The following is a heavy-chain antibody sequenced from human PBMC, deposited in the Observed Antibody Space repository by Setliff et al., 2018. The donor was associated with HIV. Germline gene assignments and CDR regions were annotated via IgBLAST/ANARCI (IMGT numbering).Heavy chain of an antibody. CDR1: GGSISSYY. J-gene: IGHJ4*02. V-gene: IGHV4-4*08. Sequence: PSETLSLTCTVSGGSISSYYWSWIRQPPGKGLEWIGYIYISGSTYYNPSLKSRVTISVDTSKNQFSLNLSSVTAADTAVYYCARGGLGVVGAIDYWSQGTLVTV. D-gene: IGHD2-15*01. CDR3: ARGGLGVVGAIDY. CDR2: IYISGST.